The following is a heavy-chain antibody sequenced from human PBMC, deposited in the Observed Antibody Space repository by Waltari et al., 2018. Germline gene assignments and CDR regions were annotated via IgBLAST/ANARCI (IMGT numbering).Heavy chain of an antibody. CDR2: INQDETDK. CDR1: GFTFNNYY. J-gene: IGHJ4*02. CDR3: AGAGLDW. V-gene: IGHV3-7*04. Sequence: EVQLVESGGGLVQPGGSLRLFCAASGFTFNNYYMSWARQAPGKGLGWVANINQDETDKNYLDSLKGRFTISRDNTKNSLFLQMNSLRVEDTAVYYCAGAGLDWWGQGTLVTVSS.